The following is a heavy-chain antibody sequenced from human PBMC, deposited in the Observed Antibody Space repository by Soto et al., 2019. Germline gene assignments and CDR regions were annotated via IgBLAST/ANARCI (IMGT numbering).Heavy chain of an antibody. CDR3: HGYGY. D-gene: IGHD5-12*01. CDR1: GFTVSSSNY. CDR2: IYTGGTT. Sequence: EVQLVESGGGLIQPGGSLRLSCVVSGFTVSSSNYMSWVRQAPGKGLEWVSVIYTGGTTYYADSVKDRFTISRDNSKNTLYLQMNSLRAEDTAVYYCHGYGYWGQGTLVTVSS. V-gene: IGHV3-53*01. J-gene: IGHJ4*02.